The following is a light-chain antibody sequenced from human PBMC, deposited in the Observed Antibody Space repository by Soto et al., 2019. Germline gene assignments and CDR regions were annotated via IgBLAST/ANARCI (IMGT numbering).Light chain of an antibody. CDR3: ASWDESLSGVV. CDR1: SSNIGTNY. Sequence: QSVLTQSPSASGTPGQTVTISYSGSSSNIGTNYVFWYQHLPGTAPKLLLYKNDQRPSGVPDRFSGSKSGTSASLAISGLRSDDEAHYSCASWDESLSGVVFGGGTKLTVL. V-gene: IGLV1-47*01. J-gene: IGLJ3*02. CDR2: KND.